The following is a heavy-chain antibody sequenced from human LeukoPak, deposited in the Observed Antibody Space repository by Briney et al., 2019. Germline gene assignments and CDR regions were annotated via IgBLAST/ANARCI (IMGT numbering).Heavy chain of an antibody. V-gene: IGHV3-48*01. Sequence: GGSLRLSCAASGFIFSRDSMNWVRQAPGRGLEWISYISHDSGIRYYADSVRGRFTISRDNARNSLYLQMHSLRAEDTAVYYCVRDNPRCCGVVPANIDDSWGQGTLVTVSS. CDR3: VRDNPRCCGVVPANIDDS. CDR2: ISHDSGIR. CDR1: GFIFSRDS. D-gene: IGHD2-15*01. J-gene: IGHJ4*02.